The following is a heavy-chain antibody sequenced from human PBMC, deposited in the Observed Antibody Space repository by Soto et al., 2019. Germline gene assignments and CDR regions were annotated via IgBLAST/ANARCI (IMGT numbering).Heavy chain of an antibody. CDR3: ASQRERAYDFWSGYLLTDSDP. D-gene: IGHD3-3*01. J-gene: IGHJ5*02. Sequence: GGSLRLSCAASGFTFSSYSMNWVRQAPGKGLEWVSYISSSSSTIYYADSVKGRFTISRDNAKNSLYLQMNSLRAEDTAVYYCASQRERAYDFWSGYLLTDSDPWGQGTLVTVSS. V-gene: IGHV3-48*01. CDR2: ISSSSSTI. CDR1: GFTFSSYS.